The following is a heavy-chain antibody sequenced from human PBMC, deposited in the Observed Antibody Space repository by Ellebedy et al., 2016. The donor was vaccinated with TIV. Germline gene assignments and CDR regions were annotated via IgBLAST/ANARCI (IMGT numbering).Heavy chain of an antibody. CDR2: ISGGGDSI. CDR3: ARDVTYIRGYGH. D-gene: IGHD3-22*01. V-gene: IGHV3-11*04. CDR1: GFTFSSYY. Sequence: GGSLRLSCAASGFTFSSYYINWVRQAPGKGPEWVSFISGGGDSILYADSVRGRFTISRDNAKNSVYLQMDSPTVEDTAVYYCARDVTYIRGYGHWGQGTLVTVSS. J-gene: IGHJ4*02.